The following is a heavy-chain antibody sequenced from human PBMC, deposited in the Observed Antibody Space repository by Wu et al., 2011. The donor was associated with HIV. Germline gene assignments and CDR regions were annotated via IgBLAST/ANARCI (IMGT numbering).Heavy chain of an antibody. V-gene: IGHV1-18*01. J-gene: IGHJ6*02. D-gene: IGHD3-10*01. CDR2: ISVHNGDT. Sequence: QVQLVQSGAEVKKPGASVKVSCKSSGYSFTRFDITWVRQAPGQGLEWMGWISVHNGDTNYAQKLQGRVTMTTDTSTSTAYMELRSLRSDDTAVYYCASSPPGPYNYGSGDPYYYGMDVWGQGTTVTVSS. CDR3: ASSPPGPYNYGSGDPYYYGMDV. CDR1: GYSFTRFD.